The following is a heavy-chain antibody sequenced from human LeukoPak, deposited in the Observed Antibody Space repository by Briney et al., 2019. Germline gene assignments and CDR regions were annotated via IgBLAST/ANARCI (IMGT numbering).Heavy chain of an antibody. J-gene: IGHJ4*02. CDR3: ASSGWYRGY. V-gene: IGHV4-34*01. CDR1: GGSFSGYY. Sequence: SETLSLTCAFYGGSFSGYYWTWIRQPPGKGLEWVGEINHSGSTTYNPSLKSRVTISVDTSKNQFSLKLSSVTAADTAVHYCASSGWYRGYWGQGTLVTVSS. D-gene: IGHD6-19*01. CDR2: INHSGST.